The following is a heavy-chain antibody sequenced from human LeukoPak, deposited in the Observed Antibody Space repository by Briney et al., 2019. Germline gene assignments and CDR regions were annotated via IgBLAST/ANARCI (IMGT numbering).Heavy chain of an antibody. CDR2: IFPIFGTR. D-gene: IGHD6-19*01. V-gene: IGHV1-69*01. CDR3: ARTGLVGSGWYLDY. J-gene: IGHJ4*02. CDR1: GGTLSIYA. Sequence: GASVKVSCKASGGTLSIYAISWVRQAPGQGLEWMGGIFPIFGTRNYAQKFQGRVTIIADESTSTAYMELSSLRSEDTAIYYCARTGLVGSGWYLDYWGQGALVTVSS.